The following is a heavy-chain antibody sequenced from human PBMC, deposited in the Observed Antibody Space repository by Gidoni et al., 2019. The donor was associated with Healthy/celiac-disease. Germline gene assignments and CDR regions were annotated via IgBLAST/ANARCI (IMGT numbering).Heavy chain of an antibody. CDR2: IVVGSGNT. CDR1: GFTFTSSA. CDR3: AAGVRIGELLTPHFDY. V-gene: IGHV1-58*01. J-gene: IGHJ4*02. D-gene: IGHD3-10*01. Sequence: QMQLVQSGPEVKKPGTSVKVSCKASGFTFTSSAVQWVRQARGQRLEWIGWIVVGSGNTNYAQKFQERVTITRDMSTSTAYMELSSLRSEDTAVYYCAAGVRIGELLTPHFDYWGQGTLVTVSS.